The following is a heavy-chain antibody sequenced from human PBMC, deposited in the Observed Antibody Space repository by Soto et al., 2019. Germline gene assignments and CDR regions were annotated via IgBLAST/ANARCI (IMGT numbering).Heavy chain of an antibody. CDR3: AREQCSSTSCYTGWFDT. CDR2: IWYDGSNK. J-gene: IGHJ5*02. CDR1: GVTFGSYD. Sequence: XGSLRLSCAASGVTFGSYDIHWVRQAPGKGLGWVAVIWYDGSNKYYADSVKGRFTISRDNSKNTLYLQMNSLRAEDTAVYYCAREQCSSTSCYTGWFDTWGQGTLVTVS. V-gene: IGHV3-33*01. D-gene: IGHD2-2*02.